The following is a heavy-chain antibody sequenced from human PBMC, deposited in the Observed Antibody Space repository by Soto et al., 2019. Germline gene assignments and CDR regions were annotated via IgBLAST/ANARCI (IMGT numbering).Heavy chain of an antibody. Sequence: SQALXLTCVIFWYIFSNNAASVKFIRQSPSRGLAWLGRAYYRSRWRYDYATSVRGRITINPDTSKNQFSMQLTSVTTEDTAAYYRARDTKDFNRAFDYWGQGTPVTVSS. CDR3: ARDTKDFNRAFDY. CDR1: WYIFSNNAAS. CDR2: AYYRSRWRY. J-gene: IGHJ4*02. V-gene: IGHV6-1*01.